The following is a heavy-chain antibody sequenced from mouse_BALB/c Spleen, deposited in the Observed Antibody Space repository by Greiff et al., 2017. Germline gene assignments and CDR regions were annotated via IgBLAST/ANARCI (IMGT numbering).Heavy chain of an antibody. D-gene: IGHD2-3*01. CDR2: IYPGDGDT. J-gene: IGHJ2*01. CDR3: ARKGAIDGYYDYFDY. V-gene: IGHV1-82*01. Sequence: VQLQQSGPELVKPGASVKISCKASGYAFSSSWMNWVKQRPGQGLEWIGRIYPGDGDTNYNGKFKGKATLTADKSSSTAYMQLSSLTSVDSAVYFCARKGAIDGYYDYFDYWGQGTTLTVSS. CDR1: GYAFSSSW.